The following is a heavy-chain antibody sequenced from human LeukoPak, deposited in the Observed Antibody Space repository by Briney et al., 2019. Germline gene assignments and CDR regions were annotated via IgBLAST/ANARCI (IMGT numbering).Heavy chain of an antibody. V-gene: IGHV3-20*04. D-gene: IGHD3-22*01. CDR1: GFTFDDYG. CDR2: INWNGGST. Sequence: GGSLRLSCAASGFTFDDYGMSWVRHAPGKGLEWVSGINWNGGSTVYADSVKGRFTISRDNAKNSLYLQMNSLRAEDTALYYCASDPTFYYYDSSDDAFDIWGQGTLVTVSS. J-gene: IGHJ3*02. CDR3: ASDPTFYYYDSSDDAFDI.